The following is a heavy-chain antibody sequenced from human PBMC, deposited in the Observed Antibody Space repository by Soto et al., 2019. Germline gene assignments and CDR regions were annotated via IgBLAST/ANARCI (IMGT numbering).Heavy chain of an antibody. V-gene: IGHV3-23*01. Sequence: EVRLLESGGGLVQPGGSLRLSCAASGFTFSNYAMSWVRQAPGKGLEWVSSISATGVSRYYADSVKGRFTISRDNSKNTVYLQMNSLRAEDTAVHYYANIRSTQIPSAGDVDYWGQGIPVAVSP. CDR1: GFTFSNYA. D-gene: IGHD6-13*01. CDR2: ISATGVSR. J-gene: IGHJ4*02. CDR3: ANIRSTQIPSAGDVDY.